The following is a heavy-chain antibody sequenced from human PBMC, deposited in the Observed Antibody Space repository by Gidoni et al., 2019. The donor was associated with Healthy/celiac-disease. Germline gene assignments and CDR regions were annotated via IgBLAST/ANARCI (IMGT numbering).Heavy chain of an antibody. D-gene: IGHD5-12*01. CDR2: ISGSGGST. CDR1: GFPFSSYA. CDR3: AKVHSGYASMLYFDY. V-gene: IGHV3-23*04. Sequence: EVQLVESGGGLVQRGGSLRLSCAASGFPFSSYAMSWVPQAPGKGLEWVSAISGSGGSTYYADSVKGRFTISRDNSKNTLYLQMNSLRAEDTAVYYCAKVHSGYASMLYFDYWGQGTLVTVSS. J-gene: IGHJ4*02.